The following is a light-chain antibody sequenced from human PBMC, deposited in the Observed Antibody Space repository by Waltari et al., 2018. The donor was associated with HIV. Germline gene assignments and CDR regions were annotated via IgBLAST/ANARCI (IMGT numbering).Light chain of an antibody. CDR3: GADHGSGSNFVYL. CDR2: VGTGGMLG. Sequence: QPVLTQPPSASASLGASVTLTCTLSSGYSNYKVDWYQQRPGKGPRFVMRVGTGGMLGSKGERIPDRFSGLGSGLNRYLTIKNIQEEDESDYHCGADHGSGSNFVYLFGGGTKLTVL. CDR1: SGYSNYK. J-gene: IGLJ3*02. V-gene: IGLV9-49*01.